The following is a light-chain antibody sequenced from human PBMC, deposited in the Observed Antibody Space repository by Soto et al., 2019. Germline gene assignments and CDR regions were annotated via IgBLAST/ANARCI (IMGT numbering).Light chain of an antibody. V-gene: IGKV1-39*01. J-gene: IGKJ4*01. CDR1: QSISSY. Sequence: DIQMTQSPSSLSASVGDRVTITCRASQSISSYLNWYQQKPGKAPKLLIYAASSLQSGVPSRFSGSGSGTDFTLPISSLQPEDFATYYCKQSYSPPPVTFGGGTKVEIK. CDR3: KQSYSPPPVT. CDR2: AAS.